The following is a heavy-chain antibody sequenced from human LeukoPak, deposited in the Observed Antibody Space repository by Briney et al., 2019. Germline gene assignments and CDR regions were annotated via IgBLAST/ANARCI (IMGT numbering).Heavy chain of an antibody. D-gene: IGHD3-22*01. CDR3: AGESRYYYDSSGYSDY. J-gene: IGHJ4*02. Sequence: SETLSLTCTVSGGSISSSSYYWGWIRQPPGKGLEWIGSIYYSGSTYYNPSLKSRVTISVDTSKNQFSLKLSSVTAADTAVYYCAGESRYYYDSSGYSDYWGQGTLVTVSS. CDR2: IYYSGST. V-gene: IGHV4-39*07. CDR1: GGSISSSSYY.